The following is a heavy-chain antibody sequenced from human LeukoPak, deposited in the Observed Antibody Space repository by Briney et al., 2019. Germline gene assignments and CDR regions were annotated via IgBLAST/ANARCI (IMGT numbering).Heavy chain of an antibody. CDR1: GGSISSGGYY. V-gene: IGHV4-31*01. D-gene: IGHD5-18*01. Sequence: SQTLSLTCTVSGGSISSGGYYWSWIREHPGKGLEWIGEIYYSGSTYYTPSLKSLVTISIDTSKNQFSLKLSSVTAADTAVYYCASLYSYYAFDIWGQGTMVTVSS. CDR3: ASLYSYYAFDI. J-gene: IGHJ3*02. CDR2: IYYSGST.